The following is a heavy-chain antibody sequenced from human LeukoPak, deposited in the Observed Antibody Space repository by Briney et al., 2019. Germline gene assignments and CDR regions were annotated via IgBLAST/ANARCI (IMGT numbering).Heavy chain of an antibody. D-gene: IGHD2-15*01. CDR3: VRHSRVVAFDY. CDR2: IYYTGNT. V-gene: IGHV4-59*08. Sequence: PAETLSLTCTVSGVSISNHYSSWIRQPPGKGLGWIGYIYYTGNTNYNPSLKSRVTISEDTSKNQVSLKLSSVTAADTAVYYCVRHSRVVAFDYWGQGNLVTVSS. J-gene: IGHJ4*02. CDR1: GVSISNHY.